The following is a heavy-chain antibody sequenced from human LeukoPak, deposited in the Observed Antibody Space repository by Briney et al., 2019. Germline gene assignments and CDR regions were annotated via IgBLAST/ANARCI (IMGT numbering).Heavy chain of an antibody. J-gene: IGHJ5*02. Sequence: GRSLRLSCAASGFTFSSYAMHWVRQAPGKGLEWVAVISYDGSNKYYADSVKGRFTISRDNSKNTLYLQMNSLRAEDTAVYYCAKYNLYSYGPRGWFDPWGQGTLVTVSS. CDR3: AKYNLYSYGPRGWFDP. CDR2: ISYDGSNK. CDR1: GFTFSSYA. D-gene: IGHD5-18*01. V-gene: IGHV3-30-3*02.